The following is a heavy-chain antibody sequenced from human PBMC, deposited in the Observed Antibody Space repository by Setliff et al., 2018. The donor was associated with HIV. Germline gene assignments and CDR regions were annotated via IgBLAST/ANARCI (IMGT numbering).Heavy chain of an antibody. CDR1: GYTFINYH. V-gene: IGHV1-18*01. CDR3: ARVPVSNYYYYMDY. J-gene: IGHJ4*02. Sequence: GASVKVSCKASGYTFINYHITWVRQAPGQGLEWVGSISASGINTNYTQGRVTMTTDISTSTAYMELRSLRSADSAVYYCARVPVSNYYYYMDYWGQGTLVTVSS. CDR2: ISASGINT. D-gene: IGHD1-26*01.